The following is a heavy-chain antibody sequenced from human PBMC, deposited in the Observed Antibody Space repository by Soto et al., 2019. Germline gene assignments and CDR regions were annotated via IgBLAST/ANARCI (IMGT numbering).Heavy chain of an antibody. CDR1: GFTFSSYW. J-gene: IGHJ3*02. Sequence: GGSLRLSCAASGFTFSSYWMSWVRQAPGKGLEWVANIKQDGSEKYYVDSVKGRFTISRDNAKNSLYLQMNSLRAEDTAVYYCARMDYSSSWYGAFDIWGQGTMVTVSS. D-gene: IGHD6-13*01. CDR2: IKQDGSEK. CDR3: ARMDYSSSWYGAFDI. V-gene: IGHV3-7*01.